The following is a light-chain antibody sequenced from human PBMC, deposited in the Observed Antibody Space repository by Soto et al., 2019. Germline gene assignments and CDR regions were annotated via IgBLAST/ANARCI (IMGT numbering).Light chain of an antibody. CDR3: SSYTSSSTQV. Sequence: QSVLXQPASVSGSPGQSITISCTGTSSDIGAYNYVSWYQQHPGKAPKLMIYDVSNRPSGVSNRFSGSKSGNTASLTISGLQAEDEADYYCSSYTSSSTQVFGTGTKVTVL. J-gene: IGLJ1*01. CDR2: DVS. V-gene: IGLV2-14*01. CDR1: SSDIGAYNY.